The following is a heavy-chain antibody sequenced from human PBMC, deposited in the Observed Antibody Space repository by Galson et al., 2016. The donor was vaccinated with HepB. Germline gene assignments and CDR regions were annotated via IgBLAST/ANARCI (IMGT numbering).Heavy chain of an antibody. CDR2: ISSDGNTI. V-gene: IGHV3-48*02. J-gene: IGHJ4*02. Sequence: SLRLSCAASGFTLSTYSMDWVRQAPGKRPEWISYISSDGNTIYYADSVKGRSTISRDNAKNLVSLQMNSLRDEDTAVYFCARGWRHNSFDYWGREPWSPSPQ. D-gene: IGHD5-24*01. CDR1: GFTLSTYS. CDR3: ARGWRHNSFDY.